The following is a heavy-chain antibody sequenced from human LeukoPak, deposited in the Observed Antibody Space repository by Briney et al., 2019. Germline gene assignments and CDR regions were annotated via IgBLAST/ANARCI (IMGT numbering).Heavy chain of an antibody. V-gene: IGHV1-46*01. D-gene: IGHD2/OR15-2a*01. J-gene: IGHJ4*02. CDR2: INPSGGRT. CDR1: GYTFANYY. Sequence: EASVKVSCKASGYTFANYYMHWVRQAPGQGLEWMGMINPSGGRTTYAQKFQGRVTMTRDTSTSTLYMELSSLRSEDTAVYYCARQGGYSNAIGMGYWGQGTLVTVSS. CDR3: ARQGGYSNAIGMGY.